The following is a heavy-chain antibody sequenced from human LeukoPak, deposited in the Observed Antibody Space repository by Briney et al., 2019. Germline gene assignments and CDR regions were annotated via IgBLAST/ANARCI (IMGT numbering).Heavy chain of an antibody. CDR3: ARSSLGDYDILTGYYFATPNFDY. J-gene: IGHJ4*02. D-gene: IGHD3-9*01. CDR1: GYTFTGYC. V-gene: IGHV1-2*02. CDR2: INPNSGGI. Sequence: ASVKVSCKASGYTFTGYCMHWVRQAPGQGLEWMGWINPNSGGINYAQKFQGRVTMTRDTSISTAYMELSRLRSDDTAVYYCARSSLGDYDILTGYYFATPNFDYWGQGTLVTVSS.